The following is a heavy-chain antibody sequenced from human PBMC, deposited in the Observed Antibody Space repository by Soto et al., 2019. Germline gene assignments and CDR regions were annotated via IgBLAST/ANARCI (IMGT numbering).Heavy chain of an antibody. Sequence: QVQLQESGPGLVKPSQTLSLTCTVSGGSISSGGYYWSWIRQHPGKGLEWIGYIYYSGSTYYNPSLKSRVTISVDTSKNQFSLKLSSVTAADTALYYCARVGATVTTYPYGGLYYYYGMDVWGQGTTGTVSS. CDR1: GGSISSGGYY. J-gene: IGHJ6*02. D-gene: IGHD4-17*01. CDR2: IYYSGST. V-gene: IGHV4-31*03. CDR3: ARVGATVTTYPYGGLYYYYGMDV.